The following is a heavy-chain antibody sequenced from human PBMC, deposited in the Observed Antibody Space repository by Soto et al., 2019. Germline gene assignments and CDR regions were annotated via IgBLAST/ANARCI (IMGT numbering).Heavy chain of an antibody. CDR2: ISSSGTSA. V-gene: IGHV3-11*05. CDR3: ARDRGAVTGQYFDY. Sequence: QVRLEESGGGLVKSGGSMRLSCAASGFPFSAVYMSWIRQAPNKGLEYISYISSSGTSANYADSVKGRFTISRDNAKNSLYLQMNCLRAEDTAVYYCARDRGAVTGQYFDYWGQGALVTVSS. CDR1: GFPFSAVY. J-gene: IGHJ4*02. D-gene: IGHD6-19*01.